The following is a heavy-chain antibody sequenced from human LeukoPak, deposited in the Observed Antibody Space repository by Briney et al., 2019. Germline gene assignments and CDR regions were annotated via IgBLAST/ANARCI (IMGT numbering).Heavy chain of an antibody. J-gene: IGHJ6*03. CDR3: ARAGGYSSSWYRGYYYMDV. CDR1: GFTFSSYW. V-gene: IGHV3-7*01. D-gene: IGHD6-13*01. CDR2: IKQDGSEK. Sequence: GGSLRLSCAASGFTFSSYWMSWVRQAPGKGLEWVANIKQDGSEKYYVDSVKGRFTISRDNAKNSLYLQMNSLRAEDTAVYYCARAGGYSSSWYRGYYYMDVWGKGTTVTVSS.